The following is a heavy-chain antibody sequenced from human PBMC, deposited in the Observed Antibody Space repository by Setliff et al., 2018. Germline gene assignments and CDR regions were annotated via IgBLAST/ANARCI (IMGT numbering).Heavy chain of an antibody. CDR1: GGSISSGSYY. V-gene: IGHV4-61*02. CDR2: IYISGKI. D-gene: IGHD6-19*01. J-gene: IGHJ4*02. Sequence: PSETLSLTCTVSGGSISSGSYYWSWIRQPAGKGLEWIGRIYISGKINYNPSLKTRVTMSIDTSKNQFSLKLNSVTAADTAVYYCARWTYSSGTGWGQGTLVTVSS. CDR3: ARWTYSSGTG.